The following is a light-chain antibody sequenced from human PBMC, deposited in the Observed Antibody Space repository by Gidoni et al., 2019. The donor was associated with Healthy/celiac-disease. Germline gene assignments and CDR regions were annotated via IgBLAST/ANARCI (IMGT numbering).Light chain of an antibody. CDR3: QSYVSSDNSV. V-gene: IGLV6-57*02. J-gene: IGLJ1*01. Sequence: NFMLTQPHSGSESPGTTVTISCTGSSGSIASNYVQWYQQRPGSAPTTVIYAHNHRPSGVPDRFSGSIYSSSNSASLTISGLKTDDAADYYCQSYVSSDNSVFGTGTKVTVL. CDR1: SGSIASNY. CDR2: AHN.